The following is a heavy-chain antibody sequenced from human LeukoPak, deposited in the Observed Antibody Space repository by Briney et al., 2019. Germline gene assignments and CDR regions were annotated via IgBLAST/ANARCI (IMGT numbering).Heavy chain of an antibody. CDR2: ISYDGSNK. Sequence: GRSLRLSCAASGFTFSSYGMHWVRQAPGKGLEWVAVISYDGSNKYYADSVKGRFTISRDNAKNSLYLQMNSLRAEDTAVYYCARTEEDIVVVVAATGAFDIWGQGTMVTVSS. CDR1: GFTFSSYG. CDR3: ARTEEDIVVVVAATGAFDI. J-gene: IGHJ3*02. D-gene: IGHD2-15*01. V-gene: IGHV3-30*03.